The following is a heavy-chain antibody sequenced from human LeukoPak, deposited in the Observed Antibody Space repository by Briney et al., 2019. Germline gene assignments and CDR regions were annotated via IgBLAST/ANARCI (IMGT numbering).Heavy chain of an antibody. V-gene: IGHV3-30-3*01. D-gene: IGHD6-19*01. CDR3: GRGTPSSSGWLYYGRDV. CDR2: ISYDGSNK. Sequence: GGSLRLSCAASGFTFSSYAMHWVRQAPGKGLEWVAVISYDGSNKYYADSVKGRFTNSRDNSKNTLYLQMNSLRAEDTAVYYCGRGTPSSSGWLYYGRDVWAQGPTVTFSS. J-gene: IGHJ6*02. CDR1: GFTFSSYA.